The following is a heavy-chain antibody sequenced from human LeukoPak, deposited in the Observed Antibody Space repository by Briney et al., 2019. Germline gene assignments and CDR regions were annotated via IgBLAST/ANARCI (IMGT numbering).Heavy chain of an antibody. D-gene: IGHD3-10*01. CDR2: IYYSGST. CDR3: ARLGADFDY. Sequence: SETLSITCTVSGGSISSSSYYWGWIRQPPGKGLEWIGSIYYSGSTYYNPSLKSRVTISVDTSKNQFSLKLSSVTAADTAVYYCARLGADFDYWGQGTLVTVSS. CDR1: GGSISSSSYY. V-gene: IGHV4-39*01. J-gene: IGHJ4*02.